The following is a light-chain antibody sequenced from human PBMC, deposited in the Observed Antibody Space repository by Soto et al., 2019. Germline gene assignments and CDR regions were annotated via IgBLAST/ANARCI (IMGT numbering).Light chain of an antibody. J-gene: IGKJ1*01. Sequence: EIVLTQSPGSLSVSPGERATLSCRASQSVSNNYLAWYQQKPGQAPRLLIYGASTRATGVPARFSGSGSGIEFTLTIRSLQSEDFAVYYCQHYNNWPPWTFGQGTKVDIK. CDR3: QHYNNWPPWT. V-gene: IGKV3-15*01. CDR1: QSVSNN. CDR2: GAS.